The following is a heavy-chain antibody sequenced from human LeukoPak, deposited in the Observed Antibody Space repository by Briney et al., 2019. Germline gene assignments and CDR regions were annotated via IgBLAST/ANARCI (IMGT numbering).Heavy chain of an antibody. Sequence: ASVKVSCRASGYTFTSYAMHWVRQAPGQRLEWMGWINAGNGNTKYSQKFQGRVTITRDTSASTAYMELSSLRSEDTAVYYCARTYDYGDYSFDYWGQGTLVTVSS. CDR3: ARTYDYGDYSFDY. V-gene: IGHV1-3*01. CDR2: INAGNGNT. D-gene: IGHD4-17*01. J-gene: IGHJ4*02. CDR1: GYTFTSYA.